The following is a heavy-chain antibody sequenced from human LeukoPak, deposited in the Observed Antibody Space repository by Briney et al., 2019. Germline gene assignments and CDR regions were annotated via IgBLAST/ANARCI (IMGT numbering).Heavy chain of an antibody. CDR2: IYHSGST. CDR1: GYSISSDNY. D-gene: IGHD3-22*01. CDR3: ARAPRDSSSSNYMRRFDY. J-gene: IGHJ4*02. V-gene: IGHV4-38-2*01. Sequence: SETLSLTCAVSGYSISSDNYWVWIPQPPGQGLEWTGGIYHSGSTYYNPSLKSRVTMSVDTSKNQFSLKLSSVAAADTAVYYCARAPRDSSSSNYMRRFDYWGQGTLVTVSS.